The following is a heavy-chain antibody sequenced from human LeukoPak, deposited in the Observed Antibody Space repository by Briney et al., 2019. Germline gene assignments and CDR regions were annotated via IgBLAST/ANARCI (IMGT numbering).Heavy chain of an antibody. CDR1: GFTVSRTF. CDR3: ARDAKCGGDRYAGGALDI. V-gene: IGHV3-53*01. Sequence: GGSLRLSCAASGFTVSRTFMNWVRQAPGKGLEVVSLFYSGGSTFYAGSVKGRFTISRDNSQNTLDLQMNSLREEDTAVYYCARDAKCGGDRYAGGALDIWGQGTVVIVSS. CDR2: FYSGGST. J-gene: IGHJ3*02. D-gene: IGHD2-21*02.